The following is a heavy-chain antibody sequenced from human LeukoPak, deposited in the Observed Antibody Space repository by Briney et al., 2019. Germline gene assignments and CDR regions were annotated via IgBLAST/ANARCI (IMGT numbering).Heavy chain of an antibody. CDR2: ISSNGGST. CDR1: GFTFSSYA. V-gene: IGHV3-64*04. CDR3: AKDRRQSWFDP. J-gene: IGHJ5*02. Sequence: PGGSLRLSCAASGFTFSSYAMHWVRQAPGKGLEYVSAISSNGGSTYYADSVKGRFTISRDNSKNTLYLQMNSLRAEDTAVYYCAKDRRQSWFDPWGQGTLVTVSS.